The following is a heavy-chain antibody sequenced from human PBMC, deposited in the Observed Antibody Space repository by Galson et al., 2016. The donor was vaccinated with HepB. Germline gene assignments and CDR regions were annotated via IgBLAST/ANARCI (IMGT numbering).Heavy chain of an antibody. J-gene: IGHJ6*02. D-gene: IGHD3-10*01. CDR3: AKDPGYGSGSSASYGMDV. Sequence: SLRLSCAASGFISSSYGMHWVRQAPGKGLEWVALISDDGNNKYYADSVKGRFTISRDNSKNTLYLQMNSLRAEDTAVYYCAKDPGYGSGSSASYGMDVWGQGTTVTVSS. CDR2: ISDDGNNK. CDR1: GFISSSYG. V-gene: IGHV3-30*18.